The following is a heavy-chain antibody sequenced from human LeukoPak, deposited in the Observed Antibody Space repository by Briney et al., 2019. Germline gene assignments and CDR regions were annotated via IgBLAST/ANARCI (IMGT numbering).Heavy chain of an antibody. J-gene: IGHJ6*02. CDR1: GGTFSSSA. D-gene: IGHD5-12*01. CDR2: IIPILGIA. CDR3: ATPSKDIVASPGGYYYGMDV. Sequence: SVKVSCKASGGTFSSSAISWVRQAPGQGLEWMGRIIPILGIANYAQKFQGRVTITADKSTSTAYMELSSLRSEDTAVYYCATPSKDIVASPGGYYYGMDVWGQGTTVTVSS. V-gene: IGHV1-69*04.